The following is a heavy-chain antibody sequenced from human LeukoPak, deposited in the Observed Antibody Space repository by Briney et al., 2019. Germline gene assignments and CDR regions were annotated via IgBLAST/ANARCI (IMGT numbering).Heavy chain of an antibody. CDR1: GFTFSNYW. D-gene: IGHD3-22*01. CDR2: IKRDGSDK. V-gene: IGHV3-7*01. J-gene: IGHJ4*02. CDR3: ARDGGYYSTDFDY. Sequence: GSLRLSCAASGFTFSNYWMSWVRQAPGKGLEWVANIKRDGSDKYYVDSVKGRFTISRDNAKNSLYLQMKSLRAEDTAVYYCARDGGYYSTDFDYWGQGTLVTVSS.